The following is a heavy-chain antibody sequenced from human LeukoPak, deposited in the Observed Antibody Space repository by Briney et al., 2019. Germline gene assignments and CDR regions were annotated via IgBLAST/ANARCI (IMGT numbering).Heavy chain of an antibody. V-gene: IGHV4-59*11. CDR2: IYYSGST. CDR3: AREPRRCSSTSCYRGWFDP. Sequence: PSETLSLTCTVSGGSISSHYWSWIRQPPGKGLEWIGYIYYSGSTNYNPSLKSRVTISVDTSKNQFSLKLSSVTAADTAVYYCAREPRRCSSTSCYRGWFDPWGQGTLVTVSS. J-gene: IGHJ5*02. CDR1: GGSISSHY. D-gene: IGHD2-2*02.